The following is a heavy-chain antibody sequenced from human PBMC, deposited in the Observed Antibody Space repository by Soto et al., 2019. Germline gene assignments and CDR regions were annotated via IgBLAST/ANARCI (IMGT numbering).Heavy chain of an antibody. Sequence: EVQLVESGGGLVQPGGSLRLSCAASGFTFTSYAMHWVRQAPGQGLEYVSTISSNGGSTYYANSVKGRFTISRDNSKNTLYLQMGSLRAEDMAVYYCARAGDYVWGSYRYVAGGPWFDPWGQGTLVTVSS. D-gene: IGHD3-16*02. CDR1: GFTFTSYA. CDR3: ARAGDYVWGSYRYVAGGPWFDP. J-gene: IGHJ5*02. CDR2: ISSNGGST. V-gene: IGHV3-64*01.